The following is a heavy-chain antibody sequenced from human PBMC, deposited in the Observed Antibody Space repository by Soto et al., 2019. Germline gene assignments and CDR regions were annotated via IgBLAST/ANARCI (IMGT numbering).Heavy chain of an antibody. D-gene: IGHD2-2*01. V-gene: IGHV1-69*02. CDR1: GGTFSTYP. J-gene: IGHJ3*01. CDR3: SIGSWSAETFDV. CDR2: IIPMLTVR. Sequence: QVHLVQSGAEVKKPGSSVKVSCKAAGGTFSTYPLIWVRQAPGQGLEWMGRIIPMLTVRNSAQKFQGRVTLTADKSTSTAFMELTSLRSDDTAVYYCSIGSWSAETFDVWGQGTMVTVSS.